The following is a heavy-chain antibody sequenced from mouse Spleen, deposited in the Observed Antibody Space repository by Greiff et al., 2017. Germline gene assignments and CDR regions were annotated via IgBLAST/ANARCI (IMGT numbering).Heavy chain of an antibody. V-gene: IGHV1-15*01. J-gene: IGHJ4*01. CDR2: IDPETGGT. CDR1: GYTFTDYE. D-gene: IGHD2-12*01. CDR3: TERYDQAMDY. Sequence: QVQLQQSGAELVRPGASVTLSCKASGYTFTDYEMHWVKQTPVHGLEWIGAIDPETGGTAYNQKFKGKAILTADKSSSTAYMELRSLTSEDSAVYYCTERYDQAMDYWGQGTSVTVSS.